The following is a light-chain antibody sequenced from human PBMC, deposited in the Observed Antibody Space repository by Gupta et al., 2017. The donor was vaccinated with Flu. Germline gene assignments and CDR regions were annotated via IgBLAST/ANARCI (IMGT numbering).Light chain of an antibody. Sequence: SVTNPYTGTSSDVGKKDYVCWYQQNPGKAPKLMIYEVSMRPSGVPDRFSGSKSGTTASLTICGAQAEDEADYYCYSLAHDYTGVFGGGTKVTVL. CDR2: EVS. CDR1: SSDVGKKDY. CDR3: YSLAHDYTGV. V-gene: IGLV2-11*02. J-gene: IGLJ2*01.